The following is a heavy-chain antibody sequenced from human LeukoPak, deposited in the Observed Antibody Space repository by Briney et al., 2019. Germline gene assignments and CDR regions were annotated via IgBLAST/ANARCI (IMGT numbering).Heavy chain of an antibody. J-gene: IGHJ4*02. CDR2: TNHSGST. CDR3: ARFPPSSRDY. Sequence: SSETLSLTCAVYGGSFSGYYWSWIRQPPGKGLEWIGETNHSGSTNYNPSLKSRVTISVDTSKNQFSLKLSSVTAADTAVYYCARFPPSSRDYWGQGTLVTVSS. CDR1: GGSFSGYY. V-gene: IGHV4-34*01. D-gene: IGHD6-13*01.